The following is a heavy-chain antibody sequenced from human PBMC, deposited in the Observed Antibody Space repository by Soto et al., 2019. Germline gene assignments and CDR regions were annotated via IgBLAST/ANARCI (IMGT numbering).Heavy chain of an antibody. D-gene: IGHD3-10*01. Sequence: PRGFLRLSCSVSGFSVSSSRMILVRPAPRQALEWVSVIYSGGTTYYAVSVKGRFTISRDKSKNTVYLQMDSLSTEDTAVYHCAMFGPYGSESYSFRYTWIHPWGQGILGTVS. J-gene: IGHJ5*02. CDR3: AMFGPYGSESYSFRYTWIHP. CDR1: GFSVSSSR. CDR2: IYSGGTT. V-gene: IGHV3-53*01.